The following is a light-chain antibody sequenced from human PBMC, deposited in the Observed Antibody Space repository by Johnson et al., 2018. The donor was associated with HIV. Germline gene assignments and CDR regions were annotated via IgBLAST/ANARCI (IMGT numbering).Light chain of an antibody. V-gene: IGLV1-51*01. CDR3: GTWDSSLTSYV. Sequence: QSVLTQPPSMSAAPGQRVTISCSGSSSNVGSSFVSWYRQVPGTAPKLLIYDNNKRPSGIPGRFSGSKSGPSATLGITGLQTGDEADYYCGTWDSSLTSYVFGAGTNVTVL. CDR2: DNN. J-gene: IGLJ1*01. CDR1: SSNVGSSF.